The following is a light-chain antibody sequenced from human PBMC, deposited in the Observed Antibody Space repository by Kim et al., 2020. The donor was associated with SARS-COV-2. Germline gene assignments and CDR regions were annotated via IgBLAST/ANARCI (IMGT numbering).Light chain of an antibody. CDR2: DVT. V-gene: IGLV2-14*03. Sequence: QSALTQPPSVSGSPGQSITISCTGTRSDVGGHDNVSWYQQHPGKAPKLIIYDVTNRPSGVSGRFSDSKSGNTASLTISGLQAEDEADYHCASYTSTSALGVFGGGTKLTVL. CDR3: ASYTSTSALGV. CDR1: RSDVGGHDN. J-gene: IGLJ3*02.